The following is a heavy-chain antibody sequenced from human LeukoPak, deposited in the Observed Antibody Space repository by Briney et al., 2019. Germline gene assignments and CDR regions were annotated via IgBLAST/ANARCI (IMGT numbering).Heavy chain of an antibody. CDR3: VRHPPPDSGWYKGG. Sequence: GGSLRLSCVVSGLTFRNVWLSWVRQPPGKGLEWVSVVHSGGTTDYADSVKGRFTISRDNSRNTLYLQMNSLRVEDTAIYYCVRHPPPDSGWYKGGWGQGTLVTVST. CDR1: GLTFRNVW. J-gene: IGHJ4*02. D-gene: IGHD6-19*01. CDR2: VHSGGTT. V-gene: IGHV3-53*03.